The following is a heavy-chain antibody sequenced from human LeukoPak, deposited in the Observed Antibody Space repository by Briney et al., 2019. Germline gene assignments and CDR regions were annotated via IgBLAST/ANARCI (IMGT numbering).Heavy chain of an antibody. J-gene: IGHJ4*02. D-gene: IGHD3-22*01. CDR1: GGAFSSYA. CDR2: IIPIFGTA. CDR3: ATVGDYYDSSGYYYFDY. V-gene: IGHV1-69*01. Sequence: SVKVSCKASGGAFSSYAISWVRQAPGQGLEWMGGIIPIFGTANYAQKFQGRVTITADESTSTAYMELSSLRSEDTAVYYCATVGDYYDSSGYYYFDYWGQGTLVTVSS.